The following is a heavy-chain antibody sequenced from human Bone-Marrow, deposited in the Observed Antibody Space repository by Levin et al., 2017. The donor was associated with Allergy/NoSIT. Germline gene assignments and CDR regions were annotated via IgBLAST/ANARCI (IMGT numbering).Heavy chain of an antibody. CDR2: INGNGDST. CDR1: GFTFSSFA. CDR3: AREDTAMAHAFDI. D-gene: IGHD5-18*01. V-gene: IGHV3-64*01. J-gene: IGHJ3*02. Sequence: PGGSLRLSCAASGFTFSSFAMNWVRQAPGKGLECVSAINGNGDSTYYANSVKGRFTISRDNSKNTLYLQLGSLRPEDMAVYYCAREDTAMAHAFDIWGQGTMVTVSS.